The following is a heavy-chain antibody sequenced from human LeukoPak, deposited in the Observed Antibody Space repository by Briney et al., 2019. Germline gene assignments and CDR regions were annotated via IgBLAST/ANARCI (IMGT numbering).Heavy chain of an antibody. Sequence: GGSLRLSCAASGFTFSNYNMNWVRQAPGKGLGWVSSITSSSSYIYYADSVKRRFTVSRDNAKNSLYLQMNSLRAEDTAVYYCARDHGIGDYWGQGTLVTVSS. CDR2: ITSSSSYI. J-gene: IGHJ4*02. D-gene: IGHD1-26*01. CDR3: ARDHGIGDY. CDR1: GFTFSNYN. V-gene: IGHV3-21*01.